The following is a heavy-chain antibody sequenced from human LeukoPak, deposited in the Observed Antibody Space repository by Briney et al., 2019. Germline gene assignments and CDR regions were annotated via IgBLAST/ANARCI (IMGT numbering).Heavy chain of an antibody. Sequence: GGSLRLSCAASGFTFSSYWMSWVRQAPGKGLEWVANIKQDGSEKYYVDSVKGRFTISRDNSKNTLYLQMNSLRAEDTAVYYCAKFWGGGERYYYDSSGYDYWGQGTLVTVSS. D-gene: IGHD3-22*01. J-gene: IGHJ4*02. CDR2: IKQDGSEK. CDR3: AKFWGGGERYYYDSSGYDY. CDR1: GFTFSSYW. V-gene: IGHV3-7*05.